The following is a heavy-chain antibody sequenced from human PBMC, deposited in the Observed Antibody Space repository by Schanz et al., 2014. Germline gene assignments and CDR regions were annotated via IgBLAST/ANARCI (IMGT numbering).Heavy chain of an antibody. J-gene: IGHJ3*01. V-gene: IGHV3-53*01. D-gene: IGHD5-12*01. CDR1: GFTVNTNY. CDR2: MYINSGST. CDR3: ARDGGRDGYNLAFDV. Sequence: EVQLVESGGGLIQPGGSLRLSCAVSGFTVNTNYMSWVRQAPGKGLEWISSMYINSGSTQYADSVKGRFIISRDSSKNPLFLQMNSLRAEDTAVYFCARDGGRDGYNLAFDVGGQGTLVTVSS.